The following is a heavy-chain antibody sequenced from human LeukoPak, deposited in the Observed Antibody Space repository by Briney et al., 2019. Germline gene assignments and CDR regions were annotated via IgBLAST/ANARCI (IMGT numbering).Heavy chain of an antibody. D-gene: IGHD6-13*01. J-gene: IGHJ4*02. CDR1: GFTFSGYW. CDR2: IKQDGSEK. V-gene: IGHV3-7*01. Sequence: PGGSLRLSCAASGFTFSGYWMSWVRQAPGKGLEWVANIKQDGSEKYYVDSVKGRFTISRDNAKNSLYLQMNSLRAEDTAVYYCAREYSSSWYLKRSQKYYFDYWGQGTLVTVSS. CDR3: AREYSSSWYLKRSQKYYFDY.